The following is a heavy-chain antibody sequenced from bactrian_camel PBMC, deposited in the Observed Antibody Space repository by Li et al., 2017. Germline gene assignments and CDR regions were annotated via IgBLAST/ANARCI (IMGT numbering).Heavy chain of an antibody. V-gene: IGHV3S31*01. CDR2: TLLGGEDT. D-gene: IGHD1*01. Sequence: GSVQAGGSLRLPCAVSGYSLSSSRMGWFRQAPGKERVGVAVTLLGGEDTYYDVSVEGRFTISQDYAKKTVFLQMDKLTPEDTAMYYCATYTPAFQGPGNLRCASGTKAGRKKSWGQGTQVTVS. CDR1: GYSLSSSR. J-gene: IGHJ4*01. CDR3: ATYTPAFQGPGNLRCASGTKAGRKKS.